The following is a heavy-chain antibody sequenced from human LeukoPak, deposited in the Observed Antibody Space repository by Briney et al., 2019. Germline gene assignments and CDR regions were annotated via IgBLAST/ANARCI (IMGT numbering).Heavy chain of an antibody. Sequence: GRSLRLSCAASGFTFSSYAMYWVRQAPGKGLEWVTFTSYDGSSKYYADSVKGRFTISRDNSKNTLFLQMNSLRDEDTAVYYCAREIWGTFKDWGQGTLVTVSS. J-gene: IGHJ4*02. V-gene: IGHV3-30-3*01. CDR3: AREIWGTFKD. CDR2: TSYDGSSK. D-gene: IGHD3-16*01. CDR1: GFTFSSYA.